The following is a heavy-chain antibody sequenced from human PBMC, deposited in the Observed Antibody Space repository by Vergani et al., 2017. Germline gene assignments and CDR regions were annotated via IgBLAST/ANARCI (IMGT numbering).Heavy chain of an antibody. CDR1: GYTFTGYY. CDR2: INPNSGGT. Sequence: QVQLVQSGAEVKKPGASVKVSCKASGYTFTGYYMHWVRQAPGQGLEWMGWINPNSGGTNYAQKFQGRVTMTRDTSISTAYMELSRLRSDDTAVYYCARGVYCSSTSCPEVDYWGQGTLVTGSS. D-gene: IGHD2-2*01. CDR3: ARGVYCSSTSCPEVDY. V-gene: IGHV1-2*02. J-gene: IGHJ4*02.